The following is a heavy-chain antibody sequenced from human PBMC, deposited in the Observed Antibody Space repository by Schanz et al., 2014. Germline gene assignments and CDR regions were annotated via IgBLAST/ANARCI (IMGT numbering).Heavy chain of an antibody. CDR2: IWFDGNNK. CDR3: ARKTDSSGTGDY. J-gene: IGHJ4*02. Sequence: VQLVESGGGLVQPGGSLRLSCEASGFTFRDYSMNWVRQAPGKGLEWVAVIWFDGNNKYYADSVKGRFTISRDNSKNTLYLQMNSLRAEDTAVYYCARKTDSSGTGDYWGQGTLVTVSS. D-gene: IGHD6-19*01. CDR1: GFTFRDYS. V-gene: IGHV3-33*08.